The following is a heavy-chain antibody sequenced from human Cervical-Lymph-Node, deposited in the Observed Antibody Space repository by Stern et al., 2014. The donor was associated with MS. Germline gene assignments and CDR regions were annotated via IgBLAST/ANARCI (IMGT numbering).Heavy chain of an antibody. V-gene: IGHV3-23*04. CDR1: RFTFSNYA. D-gene: IGHD2-15*01. CDR2: IGVSRTNT. J-gene: IGHJ4*02. Sequence: EVQLVESGGGLVQPGGSLRLSCAASRFTFSNYAMSWVRQAPGTGLEWVSLIGVSRTNTYCADSVKGRFTLSRDNSKNTLFLQMNSLRAEDTAVYYCAKAEGYCSAGTCYRYFDYWGQGTQVTVSS. CDR3: AKAEGYCSAGTCYRYFDY.